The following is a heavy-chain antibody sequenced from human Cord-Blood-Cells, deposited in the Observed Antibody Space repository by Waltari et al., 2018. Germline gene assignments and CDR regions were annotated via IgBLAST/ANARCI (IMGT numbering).Heavy chain of an antibody. CDR2: IGDDGSNK. D-gene: IGHD1-1*01. J-gene: IGHJ4*02. CDR3: ARVNWYYFDY. V-gene: IGHV3-33*01. Sequence: QVQLVESGVGVVQPWRSLSLSCSESAFPFHRSCMPWVRQASVKGLDWVEVIGDDGSNKYVGDSVKGRITISRYNSKSTLYLQMNSLRAEDTAVYYCARVNWYYFDYWGQGTLVTVSS. CDR1: AFPFHRSC.